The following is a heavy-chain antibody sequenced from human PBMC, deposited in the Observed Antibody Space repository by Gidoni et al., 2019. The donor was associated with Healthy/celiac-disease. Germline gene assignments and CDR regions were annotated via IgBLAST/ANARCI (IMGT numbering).Heavy chain of an antibody. D-gene: IGHD2-15*01. CDR2: ISSSSSYI. J-gene: IGHJ4*02. CDR1: GFTFCSYS. Sequence: EVQLVESGGGLVKPGGSLRLSCAASGFTFCSYSMNWVRQAPGKGLEWVSSISSSSSYIYYADSVKGRFTISRDNAKNSLYLQMNSLRAEDTAVDYCARDRYCSGGSRYGCDYWGQGTLVTGSS. CDR3: ARDRYCSGGSRYGCDY. V-gene: IGHV3-21*01.